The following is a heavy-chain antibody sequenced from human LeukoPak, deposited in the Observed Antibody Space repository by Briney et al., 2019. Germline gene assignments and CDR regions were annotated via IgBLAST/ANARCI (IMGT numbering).Heavy chain of an antibody. Sequence: PGGSLRLSCAASGVTVSTNYMSWVRQAPGKGLEWVSYISTSGNTIYYADSVKGRFTISRDNSKNTLYLHMNNLQTEDTALYYCAKETGSGSTPYYFDYWGQGTLVTVSS. V-gene: IGHV3-11*04. CDR3: AKETGSGSTPYYFDY. J-gene: IGHJ4*02. CDR1: GVTVSTNY. CDR2: ISTSGNTI. D-gene: IGHD3-10*01.